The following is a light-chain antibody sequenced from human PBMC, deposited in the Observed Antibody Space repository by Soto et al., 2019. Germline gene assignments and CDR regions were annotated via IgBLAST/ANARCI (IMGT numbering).Light chain of an antibody. V-gene: IGKV1-5*03. CDR2: KAS. CDR1: QSISNW. J-gene: IGKJ1*01. CDR3: QRYNSYSWT. Sequence: DIQMTQSPSSLSASVGDRVTITCXASQSISNWLAWYQQRPGKAPRLLIYKASNLESGVPSRFSGSGSGTEFTLIITSLQPDDSATYYCQRYNSYSWTFGQGTKVDIK.